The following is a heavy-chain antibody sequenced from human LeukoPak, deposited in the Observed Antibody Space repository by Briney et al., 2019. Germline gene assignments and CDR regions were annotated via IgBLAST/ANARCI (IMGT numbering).Heavy chain of an antibody. D-gene: IGHD2-2*01. V-gene: IGHV1-69*13. CDR3: ASPPDCSSTSCHPRNYYMDV. CDR2: IIPIFGTA. CDR1: GGTSSSYA. Sequence: SVKVSCKASGGTSSSYAISWVRQAPGQGLEWMGGIIPIFGTANYAQKFQGRVTITADESTSTAYMELSSLRSEDTAAYYCASPPDCSSTSCHPRNYYMDVWGKGTTVTVSS. J-gene: IGHJ6*03.